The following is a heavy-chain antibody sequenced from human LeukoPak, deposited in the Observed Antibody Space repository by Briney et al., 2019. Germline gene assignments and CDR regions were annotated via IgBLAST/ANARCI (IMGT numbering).Heavy chain of an antibody. D-gene: IGHD3-3*01. CDR1: GFTFSSYG. V-gene: IGHV3-30*02. CDR3: AKDGGLTIFGVVIGGYFDY. J-gene: IGHJ4*02. CDR2: IRYDGSNK. Sequence: GGSLRLSCAASGFTFSSYGMHWVRQAPGKGLEWVAFIRYDGSNKYYADSVKGRFTISRDNSKNTLYLQMNSLRAEDTAVYYCAKDGGLTIFGVVIGGYFDYWGQGTLVTVSS.